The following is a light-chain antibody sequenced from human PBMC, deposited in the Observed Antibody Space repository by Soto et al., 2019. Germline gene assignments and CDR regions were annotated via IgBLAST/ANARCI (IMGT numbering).Light chain of an antibody. Sequence: QSVLTQPASVSGSPGQSITISCTGTSSDVGSYNFVSWYQQHPGKVPKLIIYDVSDRPSGVSNRFSGSKSGNTASLTISGLQAEDEADYYCSSYTSSSVVFGGGTKLTVL. CDR1: SSDVGSYNF. CDR3: SSYTSSSVV. V-gene: IGLV2-14*01. CDR2: DVS. J-gene: IGLJ2*01.